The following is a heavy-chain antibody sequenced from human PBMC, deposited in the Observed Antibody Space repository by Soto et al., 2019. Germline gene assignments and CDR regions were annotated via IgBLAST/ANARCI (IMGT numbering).Heavy chain of an antibody. J-gene: IGHJ4*02. CDR3: TTDDPINRD. CDR2: IKSKTNGGTT. Sequence: EVQLVESGGGLVQAGESLRVSCAASGFTFSNAWMSWVRQAPGKGLEWVARIKSKTNGGTTDYAAPVKGRFSISRDDSKNTLYLQMNSLKTEDTAVYYCTTDDPINRDWGQGTLVTVSS. V-gene: IGHV3-15*01. CDR1: GFTFSNAW.